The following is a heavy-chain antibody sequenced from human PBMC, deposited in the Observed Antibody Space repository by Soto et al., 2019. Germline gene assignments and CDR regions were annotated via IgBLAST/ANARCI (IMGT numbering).Heavy chain of an antibody. D-gene: IGHD2-15*01. V-gene: IGHV1-18*01. CDR1: GYTFTSYC. J-gene: IGHJ3*02. Sequence: ALVKVACKASGYTFTSYCSSWVRQEPGQGLAWMGWISAYNGNTNYAQKLQGRVTMTTDTSTSTAYMELRSLRSDDTAVYYCAREGYCSGGSCYSGDAFDIWGQGTMVTVSS. CDR3: AREGYCSGGSCYSGDAFDI. CDR2: ISAYNGNT.